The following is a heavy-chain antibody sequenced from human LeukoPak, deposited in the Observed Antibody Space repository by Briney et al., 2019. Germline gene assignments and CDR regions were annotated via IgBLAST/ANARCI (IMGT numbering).Heavy chain of an antibody. CDR1: GYTFTSHD. CDR3: ARGGSSYNDEHEEFDY. V-gene: IGHV1-8*01. Sequence: ASVKVSCKASGYTFTSHDINWVRQATGQGLEWMGWMNPNSGYTGYEQKFQGRVTMTRDTSTSTAYMELSSLRSEGTAVYYCARGGSSYNDEHEEFDYWGQGTVVTVSS. D-gene: IGHD3-22*01. CDR2: MNPNSGYT. J-gene: IGHJ4*02.